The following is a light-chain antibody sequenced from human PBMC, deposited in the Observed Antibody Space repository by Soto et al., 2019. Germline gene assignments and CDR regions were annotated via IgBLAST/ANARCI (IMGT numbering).Light chain of an antibody. Sequence: EIGLTQSPGTLSLSPGERATLAFRASQNVDSTYLAWYRQKPGQAPRIIIFVASGRATGIPDRFSGSGSGTDFTLTISRLETEDLAVYYCQHDDSFSWYFGQGTKVEIK. J-gene: IGKJ1*01. CDR3: QHDDSFSWY. V-gene: IGKV3-20*01. CDR2: VAS. CDR1: QNVDSTY.